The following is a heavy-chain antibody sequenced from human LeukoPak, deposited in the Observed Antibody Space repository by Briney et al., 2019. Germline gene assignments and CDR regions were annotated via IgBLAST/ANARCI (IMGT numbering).Heavy chain of an antibody. V-gene: IGHV1-2*02. J-gene: IGHJ5*02. CDR1: GYTFTGYY. Sequence: ASVKVSCKASGYTFTGYYMHWVRQAPGQGLEWMGWINPNSGGTNYVQKFQGRVTMTRDTSISTAYMELSRLRSDDTAVYYCARGLGYCSGGSCYNWFDPWGQGTLVTVSS. D-gene: IGHD2-15*01. CDR3: ARGLGYCSGGSCYNWFDP. CDR2: INPNSGGT.